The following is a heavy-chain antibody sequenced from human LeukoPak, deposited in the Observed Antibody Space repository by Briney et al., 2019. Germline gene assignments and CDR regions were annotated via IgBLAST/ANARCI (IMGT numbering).Heavy chain of an antibody. V-gene: IGHV3-48*03. CDR2: ISSSGSTR. J-gene: IGHJ4*02. D-gene: IGHD2-15*01. CDR1: GFTFRSYE. CDR3: ARLVGGFFNNYFDY. Sequence: GGSLRLSCAASGFTFRSYEMNWVRQAPGKGLEWVSYISSSGSTRHYADSVKGRFTISRDNAKNSLYLQMNSLRAEDTAVYYCARLVGGFFNNYFDYWGQGTLVTVSS.